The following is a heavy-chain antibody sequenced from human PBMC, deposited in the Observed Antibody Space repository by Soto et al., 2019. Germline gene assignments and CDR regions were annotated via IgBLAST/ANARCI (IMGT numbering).Heavy chain of an antibody. CDR3: ARVALTYDFWSGYYPDAFDI. V-gene: IGHV3-21*01. CDR1: GFTFSSYS. Sequence: GGSLRLSCAASGFTFSSYSMNWVRQAPGKGLEWVSSISSSSSYIYYADSVEGRFTISRDNAKNSLYLQMNSLRAEDTAVYYCARVALTYDFWSGYYPDAFDIWGQGTMVTVSS. CDR2: ISSSSSYI. J-gene: IGHJ3*02. D-gene: IGHD3-3*01.